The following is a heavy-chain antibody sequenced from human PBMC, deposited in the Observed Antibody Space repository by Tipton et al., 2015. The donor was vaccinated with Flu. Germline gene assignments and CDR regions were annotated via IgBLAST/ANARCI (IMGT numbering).Heavy chain of an antibody. V-gene: IGHV3-23*01. D-gene: IGHD4-11*01. CDR2: ISDGGEST. J-gene: IGHJ4*02. Sequence: SLRLSCEASGFTFSTYAMSWVRRAPGRGLAWVSVISDGGESTDYADSVKGRFTISRDNSKNTLYLQMNSLRAEDTAVYYCAKDAWRRSGTTVTPDHWGQGTLVTVSS. CDR1: GFTFSTYA. CDR3: AKDAWRRSGTTVTPDH.